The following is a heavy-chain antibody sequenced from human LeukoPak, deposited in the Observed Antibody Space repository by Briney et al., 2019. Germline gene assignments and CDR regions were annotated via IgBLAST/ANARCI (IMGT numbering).Heavy chain of an antibody. D-gene: IGHD7-27*01. CDR2: INSNSGGT. V-gene: IGHV1-2*02. CDR3: ARGGRWGSVDY. J-gene: IGHJ4*02. CDR1: GYTFTGYY. Sequence: ASVKVSCKASGYTFTGYYMHWVRQAPGQGLEWMGWINSNSGGTNYAQKFQGRVTMTRDTSISTAYMELSRLTSDDTAVYYCARGGRWGSVDYWGQGTLVTVSS.